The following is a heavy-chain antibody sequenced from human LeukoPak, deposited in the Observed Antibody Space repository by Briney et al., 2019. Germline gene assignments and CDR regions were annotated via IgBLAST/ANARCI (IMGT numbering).Heavy chain of an antibody. CDR3: AKVRTPLRLGEVWPDAFDI. V-gene: IGHV3-23*01. CDR1: GFTFSSYA. J-gene: IGHJ3*02. CDR2: ISGSGGST. Sequence: GGSLRLSCAASGFTFSSYAMSWVRQAPGKGLEWVSAISGSGGSTYYADSVKGRFTISRDNPKNTLYLQMNSLRAEDTAVYYCAKVRTPLRLGEVWPDAFDIWGQGTMVTVSS. D-gene: IGHD3-16*01.